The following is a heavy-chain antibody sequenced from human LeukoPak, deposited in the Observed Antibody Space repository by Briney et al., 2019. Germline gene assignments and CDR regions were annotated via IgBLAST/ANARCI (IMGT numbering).Heavy chain of an antibody. CDR2: IRYDGSNK. V-gene: IGHV3-30*02. CDR3: ARLREIPVFGVVTRSTSYFDY. Sequence: GGSLRLSCAASGFTFSSYGMHWVRQAPGKGLEWVAFIRYDGSNKYYADSVKGRFTISRDNAKNSLYLQMNSLRAEDTAVYYCARLREIPVFGVVTRSTSYFDYWGQGTLVTVSS. D-gene: IGHD3-3*01. CDR1: GFTFSSYG. J-gene: IGHJ4*02.